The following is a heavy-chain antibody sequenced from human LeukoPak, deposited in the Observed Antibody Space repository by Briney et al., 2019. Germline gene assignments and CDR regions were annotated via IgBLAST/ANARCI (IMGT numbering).Heavy chain of an antibody. D-gene: IGHD3-10*01. Sequence: SQTLSLTCAVSGGSISSGGYSWSWIRQPPGKGLEWIGYIYHSGSTYYNPSLKSRVTISVDMSKNQFSLKLSSVTAADTAVYYCARGRRFLDYWGQGTLVTVSS. V-gene: IGHV4-30-2*01. CDR2: IYHSGST. J-gene: IGHJ4*02. CDR1: GGSISSGGYS. CDR3: ARGRRFLDY.